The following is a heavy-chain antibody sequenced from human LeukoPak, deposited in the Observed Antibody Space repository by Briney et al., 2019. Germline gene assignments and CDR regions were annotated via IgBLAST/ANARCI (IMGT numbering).Heavy chain of an antibody. CDR2: IIPIFGTA. Sequence: ASVKVSCKASGGTXSSYAISWVRQAPGQGLEWMGGIIPIFGTANYAQKFQGRVTITADESTSTAYMELSSLRSEDTAVYYCARGGRYFDWLLNWGQGTLVTVSS. J-gene: IGHJ1*01. CDR3: ARGGRYFDWLLN. V-gene: IGHV1-69*13. D-gene: IGHD3-9*01. CDR1: GGTXSSYA.